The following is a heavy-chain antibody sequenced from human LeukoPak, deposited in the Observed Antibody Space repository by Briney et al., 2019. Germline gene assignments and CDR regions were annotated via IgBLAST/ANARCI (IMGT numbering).Heavy chain of an antibody. CDR3: ARAGSGSYQGDY. Sequence: GGSLRLSCVASGFTFSSYSMNWVRQAPGKGLEWVSSISSSSSYIYYADSLKGRFTISRDNAKNSLYLQMNSLRAEDTAVYYCARAGSGSYQGDYWGQGTLVTVSS. CDR1: GFTFSSYS. V-gene: IGHV3-21*01. CDR2: ISSSSSYI. D-gene: IGHD1-26*01. J-gene: IGHJ4*02.